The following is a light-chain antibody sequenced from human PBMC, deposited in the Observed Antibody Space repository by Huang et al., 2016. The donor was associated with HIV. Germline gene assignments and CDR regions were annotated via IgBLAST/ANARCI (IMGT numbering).Light chain of an antibody. CDR2: DSS. Sequence: ERVLTQSPVTLSASPGERATLSCRASQGVSSNLAWYQQKPGQAPRPLIPDSSTRASDIPARFSGSGSDIEFTLTISSLQSEDSAVYYCQQYNNWPRTFGQGTKLEIK. V-gene: IGKV3-15*01. CDR3: QQYNNWPRT. J-gene: IGKJ2*01. CDR1: QGVSSN.